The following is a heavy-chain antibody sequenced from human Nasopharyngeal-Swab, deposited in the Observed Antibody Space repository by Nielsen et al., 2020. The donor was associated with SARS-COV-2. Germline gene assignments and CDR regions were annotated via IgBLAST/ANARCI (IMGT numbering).Heavy chain of an antibody. CDR2: ISYDGSNK. V-gene: IGHV3-30*18. D-gene: IGHD3-10*01. Sequence: LKISCVASGYSFRTYGMSWVRQAPGKGLEWVAVISYDGSNKYYADSVKGRFTISRDNSKNTLYLQMNSLRAEDTAVYYCAKDQYYYGSGSYPDYWGQGTLVTVSS. CDR1: GYSFRTYG. J-gene: IGHJ4*02. CDR3: AKDQYYYGSGSYPDY.